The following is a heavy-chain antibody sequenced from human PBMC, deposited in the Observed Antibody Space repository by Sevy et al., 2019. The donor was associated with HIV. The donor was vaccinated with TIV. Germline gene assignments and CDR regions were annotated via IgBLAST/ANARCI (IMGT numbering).Heavy chain of an antibody. J-gene: IGHJ4*02. Sequence: SETLSLTCTVSGGSISSYYWSWIRQPPGKGLEWIGYIYYSGSTNYNPSLKSRVTISVDTSKNQFSLKLSSVTAADTAVYYCARHIALGYSSSLFDYWGQGTLVTVSS. CDR3: ARHIALGYSSSLFDY. CDR2: IYYSGST. CDR1: GGSISSYY. D-gene: IGHD6-13*01. V-gene: IGHV4-59*08.